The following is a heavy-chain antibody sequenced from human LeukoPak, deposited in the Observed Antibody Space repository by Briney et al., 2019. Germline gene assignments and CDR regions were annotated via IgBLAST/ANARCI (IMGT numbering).Heavy chain of an antibody. D-gene: IGHD2-2*01. CDR2: INPNSGGT. CDR3: ARICGSTSCLDY. Sequence: ASVKVSCKASGYTFTGYYMHWVRQAPGQGLEWMGWINPNSGGTNYAQKFQGRVTMTRDTSISTAYMELSRLRSDDTAVYYCARICGSTSCLDYWGQGTLVTVSS. J-gene: IGHJ4*02. CDR1: GYTFTGYY. V-gene: IGHV1-2*02.